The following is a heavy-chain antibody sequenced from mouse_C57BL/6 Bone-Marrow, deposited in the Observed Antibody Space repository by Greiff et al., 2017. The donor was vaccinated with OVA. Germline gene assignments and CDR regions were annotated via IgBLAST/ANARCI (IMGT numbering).Heavy chain of an antibody. Sequence: DVKLVESGGGLVQPGGSLKLSCAASGFTFSDYYMYWVRQTPEKRLEWVAYISNGGGSTYYPDTVKGRFTISRDNAKNTLYLQMSRLKSEDTAMYYCARRPDYYGSSPYAMDYWGQGTSVTVSS. D-gene: IGHD1-1*01. CDR1: GFTFSDYY. V-gene: IGHV5-12*01. J-gene: IGHJ4*01. CDR3: ARRPDYYGSSPYAMDY. CDR2: ISNGGGST.